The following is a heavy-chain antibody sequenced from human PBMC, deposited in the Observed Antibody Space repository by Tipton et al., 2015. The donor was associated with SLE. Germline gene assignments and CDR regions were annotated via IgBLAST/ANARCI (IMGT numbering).Heavy chain of an antibody. J-gene: IGHJ6*02. CDR3: ARGTAYSYYYYYYGMDV. CDR1: GYTFATYV. CDR2: ISPNNGNT. D-gene: IGHD2-21*01. Sequence: QLVQSGAEVKEPGASVKVSCKTSGYTFATYVIAWVRQAPGQGLEWLGWISPNNGNTNYAQTVHGRVTMTTDTSTSTAYMELRSLRSDDTAVYYCARGTAYSYYYYYYGMDVWGQGTTVTVSS. V-gene: IGHV1-18*01.